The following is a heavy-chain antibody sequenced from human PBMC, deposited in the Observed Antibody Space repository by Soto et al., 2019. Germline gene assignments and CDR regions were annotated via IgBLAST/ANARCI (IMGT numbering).Heavy chain of an antibody. V-gene: IGHV4-34*01. Sequence: PSETLSLTCAVYGGSFSGYYWSWIRQPPGKGLEWIGEINHSGSTNYNPSLKSRVTISVDTSKNQFSLKLSSVTAADTAVYYCARGSPYYDFWRGNWFDPWGQGTLVTVSS. D-gene: IGHD3-3*01. CDR2: INHSGST. CDR3: ARGSPYYDFWRGNWFDP. J-gene: IGHJ5*02. CDR1: GGSFSGYY.